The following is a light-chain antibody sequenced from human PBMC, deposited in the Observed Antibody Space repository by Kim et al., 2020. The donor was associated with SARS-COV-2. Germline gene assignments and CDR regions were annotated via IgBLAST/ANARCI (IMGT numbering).Light chain of an antibody. Sequence: EIVLTQSPGTLSVSPGERASLSCRASQSVRSNYLAWYQQKPGQAPRLLMYGASSRATGIPDRFIGSGSGTDFILTISRLEPEDLAVYYCQQYGSSPFTFGQGTKLEIK. CDR3: QQYGSSPFT. J-gene: IGKJ2*01. CDR2: GAS. V-gene: IGKV3-20*01. CDR1: QSVRSNY.